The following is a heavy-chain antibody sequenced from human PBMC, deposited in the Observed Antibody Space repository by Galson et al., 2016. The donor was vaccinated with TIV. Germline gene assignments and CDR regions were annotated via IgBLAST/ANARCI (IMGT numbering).Heavy chain of an antibody. CDR1: GFTFSTYW. Sequence: SLRLSCAASGFTFSTYWMHWVRQAPGKGLVWVSRINTDGSNTYYADSVKGRFTISRDNPKNTLYPQMNGLSAGDTAVYYCSRHPHYYDSSSFYPLDFWGQGTLVTVSS. J-gene: IGHJ4*02. CDR3: SRHPHYYDSSSFYPLDF. D-gene: IGHD3-22*01. V-gene: IGHV3-74*01. CDR2: INTDGSNT.